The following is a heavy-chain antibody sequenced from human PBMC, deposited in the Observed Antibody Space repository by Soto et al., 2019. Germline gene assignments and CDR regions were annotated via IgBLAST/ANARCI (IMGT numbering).Heavy chain of an antibody. CDR2: ISGSGGST. CDR3: AKHTESGEFYFAY. J-gene: IGHJ4*02. CDR1: GFTFSSYA. V-gene: IGHV3-23*01. Sequence: EVQLLESGGGLVQPGGSLRLSCAASGFTFSSYAMSWVRQAPGKGLEWVSAISGSGGSTYYADSVKGRFTISRDNSKNPLYLQMNSLRAEDTAVYYCAKHTESGEFYFAYWGQGTLVTVSS. D-gene: IGHD3-10*01.